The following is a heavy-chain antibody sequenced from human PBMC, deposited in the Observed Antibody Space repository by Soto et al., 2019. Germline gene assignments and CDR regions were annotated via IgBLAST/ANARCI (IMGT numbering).Heavy chain of an antibody. J-gene: IGHJ4*02. D-gene: IGHD2-2*01. Sequence: QVQLQESGPGLVKHSETLSLTCTVSGGSISSYYWSWIRQPAGKGLEWIGRIYTSGSTNYNPSLKSRVTMSVDTSKNRFALILRSVTAADTAVYYCAREKSTSRAVDYWGQGTLVTVSS. V-gene: IGHV4-4*07. CDR3: AREKSTSRAVDY. CDR1: GGSISSYY. CDR2: IYTSGST.